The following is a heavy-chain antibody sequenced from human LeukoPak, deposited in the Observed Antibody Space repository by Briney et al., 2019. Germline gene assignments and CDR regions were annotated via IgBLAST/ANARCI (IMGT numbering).Heavy chain of an antibody. CDR2: INPNSGGT. V-gene: IGHV1-2*02. D-gene: IGHD2-8*01. CDR1: GYTFTGYY. J-gene: IGHJ4*02. CDR3: ARGSVYCTNGVCYGGHFTQNFDY. Sequence: ASVKVSCKASGYTFTGYYMHWVRQAPGQGLEWMGWINPNSGGTNYAQKFQGRVTMTRDTSISTAYMELSRLRSDDTAVYYCARGSVYCTNGVCYGGHFTQNFDYWGQGTLVTVSS.